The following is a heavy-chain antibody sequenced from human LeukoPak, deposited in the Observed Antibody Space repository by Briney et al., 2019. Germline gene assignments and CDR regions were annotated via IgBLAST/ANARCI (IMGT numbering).Heavy chain of an antibody. CDR3: ARGDRTMMGAFDI. CDR1: GFTFSSYW. Sequence: PGGSLRLSCAASGFTFSSYWMSWVRQAPGKGLEWVANIKQDGSEKYYVDSVKGRFTISRDNAKNSLYLQMNSLRAEDTAVYYCARGDRTMMGAFDIWGQGRLVTVSS. D-gene: IGHD3-16*01. J-gene: IGHJ3*02. V-gene: IGHV3-7*01. CDR2: IKQDGSEK.